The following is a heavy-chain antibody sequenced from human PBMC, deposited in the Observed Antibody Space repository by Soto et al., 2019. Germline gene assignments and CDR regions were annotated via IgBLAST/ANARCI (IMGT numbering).Heavy chain of an antibody. J-gene: IGHJ6*02. CDR2: INHSGST. CDR3: ARESRGADNYYYGMDV. CDR1: GGSFSCYY. Sequence: KTSETLSLTCAVYGGSFSCYYWSWIRQPPGKGLEWIGEINHSGSTNYNPSLKSRVTISVDTSKNQFSLKLSSVTAADTAVYYCARESRGADNYYYGMDVWGQGTTVTVSS. V-gene: IGHV4-34*01. D-gene: IGHD2-15*01.